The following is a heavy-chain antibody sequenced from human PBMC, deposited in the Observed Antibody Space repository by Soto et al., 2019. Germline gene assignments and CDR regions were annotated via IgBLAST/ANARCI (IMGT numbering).Heavy chain of an antibody. D-gene: IGHD4-17*01. Sequence: QVQLVQSGAEEKKPGASVKVSCKASGYTFTSYAMHWVRQAPGQRLEWMGWINAGNGNTKYSQKFQGRVTITRNTSASTAYMELSSLRTEDTAVYYCARDGDLSMGGCGMDVWGQGTTVTVSS. CDR3: ARDGDLSMGGCGMDV. CDR1: GYTFTSYA. CDR2: INAGNGNT. J-gene: IGHJ6*02. V-gene: IGHV1-3*05.